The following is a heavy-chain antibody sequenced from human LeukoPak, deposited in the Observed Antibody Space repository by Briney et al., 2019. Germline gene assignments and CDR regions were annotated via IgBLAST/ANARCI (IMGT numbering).Heavy chain of an antibody. CDR1: GFTFSSYG. J-gene: IGHJ5*02. CDR2: ISYDGSNK. Sequence: PGRSLRLSCAASGFTFSSYGMHWVRQAPGKGLEWVAVISYDGSNKYYADSVKGRFTISRDNSKNTLYLQMNSLRVEDTAIYYCAKGGRECSSTTCYTLYNWFDPWGQGTLVTVSS. CDR3: AKGGRECSSTTCYTLYNWFDP. D-gene: IGHD2-2*02. V-gene: IGHV3-30*18.